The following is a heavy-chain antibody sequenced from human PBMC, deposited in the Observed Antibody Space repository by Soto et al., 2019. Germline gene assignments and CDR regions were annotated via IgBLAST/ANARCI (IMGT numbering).Heavy chain of an antibody. V-gene: IGHV3-30-3*01. CDR1: GFTFSSYA. J-gene: IGHJ5*02. D-gene: IGHD6-6*01. CDR2: ISYDGSNK. Sequence: GGSLRLSCAASGFTFSSYAMHWVRQAPGKGLEWVAVISYDGSNKYYADSVKGRFTISRDNSKNTLYLQMNSLRAEDTAVYYCARAPGSSSSGRSWFDPWGQGTLVTVSS. CDR3: ARAPGSSSSGRSWFDP.